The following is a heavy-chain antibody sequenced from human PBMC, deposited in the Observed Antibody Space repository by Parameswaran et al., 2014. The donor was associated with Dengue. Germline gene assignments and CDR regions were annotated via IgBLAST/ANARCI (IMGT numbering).Heavy chain of an antibody. CDR3: AREDYYYDSSGYYYVYFDY. D-gene: IGHD3-22*01. V-gene: IGHV6-1*01. Sequence: WIRQSPSRGLEWLGRTYYRSKWYNDYAVSVKSRITINPDTSKNQFSLQLNSVTPEDTAVYYCAREDYYYDSSGYYYVYFDYWAREPWSPSPQ. CDR2: TYYRSKWYN. J-gene: IGHJ4*02.